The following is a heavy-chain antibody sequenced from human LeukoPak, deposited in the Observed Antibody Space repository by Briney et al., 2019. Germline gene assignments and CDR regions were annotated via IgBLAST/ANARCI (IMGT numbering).Heavy chain of an antibody. V-gene: IGHV4-38-2*02. J-gene: IGHJ4*02. CDR3: ASDSSGYCYGYDY. CDR1: GYSISSGYY. D-gene: IGHD3-22*01. Sequence: SETLSLTCTVSGYSISSGYYWGWIRQPPGKGLEWIGSIYHSGSTYYNPSLKSRVTISVDTSKNQSALKLSSVTAADTAVYYCASDSSGYCYGYDYWGQGTLVTVSS. CDR2: IYHSGST.